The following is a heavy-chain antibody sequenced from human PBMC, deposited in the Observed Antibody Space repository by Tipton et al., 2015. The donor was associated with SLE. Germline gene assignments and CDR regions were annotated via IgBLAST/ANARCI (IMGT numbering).Heavy chain of an antibody. CDR3: ARAVGGVDWFDP. V-gene: IGHV4-59*11. CDR1: GGSFSVHY. J-gene: IGHJ5*02. CDR2: IYYSGST. D-gene: IGHD2-8*02. Sequence: TLSLTCAVYGGSFSVHYWSWSWIRQPPGKGLEWIGYIYYSGSTNYNPSLKSRVTISVDTSKNQFSLKLSSVTAADTAVYYCARAVGGVDWFDPWGQGTLVTVSS.